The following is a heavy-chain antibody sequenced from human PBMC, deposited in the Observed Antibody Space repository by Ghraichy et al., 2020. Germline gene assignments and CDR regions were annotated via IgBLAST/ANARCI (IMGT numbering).Heavy chain of an antibody. D-gene: IGHD2-8*01. V-gene: IGHV4-34*01. CDR2: INHSGST. J-gene: IGHJ4*02. CDR3: ARGLVSYYFDY. CDR1: GGSFSGYY. Sequence: ETLSLTCAVYGGSFSGYYWSWIRQPPGKGLEWIGEINHSGSTNYNPSLKSRVTISVDTSKNQFSLKLSSVTAADTAVYYCARGLVSYYFDYWGQGTLVTVSS.